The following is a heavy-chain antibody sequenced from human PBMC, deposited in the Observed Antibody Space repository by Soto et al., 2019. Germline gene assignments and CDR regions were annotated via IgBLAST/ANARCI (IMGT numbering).Heavy chain of an antibody. V-gene: IGHV1-69*02. J-gene: IGHJ4*02. D-gene: IGHD6-19*01. CDR1: GGTFSSYT. CDR2: IIPILGIA. CDR3: ARGAVGGWYAYFDY. Sequence: QVQLVQSGAEVKKPGSSVKVSCKASGGTFSSYTISWVRQAPGQGLEWMGRIIPILGIANYAQKFQGRVTITADKSTSTAYMELSRLRTEDTAVYYCARGAVGGWYAYFDYWGQGTLVTVSS.